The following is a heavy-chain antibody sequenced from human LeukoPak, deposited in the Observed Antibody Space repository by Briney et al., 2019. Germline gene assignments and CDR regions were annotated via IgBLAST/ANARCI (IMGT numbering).Heavy chain of an antibody. D-gene: IGHD6-13*01. CDR3: ARLSVSSWYPYLDY. Sequence: ASVKVSCKASGYTFTGYYMHWVRHSPEQGREWMGWINPNSGGTNYAQKFQGRVTMTRDTSISTAYMELNRLRSDDTAVYYCARLSVSSWYPYLDYWGQGSLVTVSS. CDR1: GYTFTGYY. J-gene: IGHJ4*02. V-gene: IGHV1-2*02. CDR2: INPNSGGT.